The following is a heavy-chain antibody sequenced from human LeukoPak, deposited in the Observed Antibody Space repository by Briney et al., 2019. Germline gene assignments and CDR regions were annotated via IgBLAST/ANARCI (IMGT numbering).Heavy chain of an antibody. J-gene: IGHJ4*02. V-gene: IGHV3-23*01. Sequence: AGGSLRLSCAASGFTFSSYVMSWVRQAPGKWLDWVSAISGSGGSTYYADSVKGRFTISRDNSKNTLYLQMNSLRAEDTAVYYCAKSAVVTGRFDYWGQGTLVTVSS. CDR3: AKSAVVTGRFDY. CDR1: GFTFSSYV. CDR2: ISGSGGST. D-gene: IGHD2-21*02.